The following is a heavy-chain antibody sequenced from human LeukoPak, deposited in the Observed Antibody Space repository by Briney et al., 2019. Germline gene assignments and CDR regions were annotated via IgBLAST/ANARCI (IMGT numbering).Heavy chain of an antibody. D-gene: IGHD4-17*01. V-gene: IGHV3-23*01. CDR2: ISGSGERT. CDR3: AKVKYDYGDPVGWFDP. J-gene: IGHJ5*02. CDR1: GFTFSSSA. Sequence: PGGSLRLSCVASGFTFSSSALTWVRQVPGKGLEWVSHISGSGERTYYADSVRGRFTSSRDNSKNTLFLQMNSLRVEDTAVYYCAKVKYDYGDPVGWFDPWGQGTLVTDSS.